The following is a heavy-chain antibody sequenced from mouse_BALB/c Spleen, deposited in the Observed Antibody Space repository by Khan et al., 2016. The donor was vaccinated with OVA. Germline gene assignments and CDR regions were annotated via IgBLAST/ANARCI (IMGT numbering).Heavy chain of an antibody. V-gene: IGHV2-3*01. CDR1: GISLTSYG. CDR3: GKLFYGGISDWYFDV. Sequence: VQLQESGPGLVAPSQSLSITCTVSGISLTSYGVTWVRQPPGKGLEWLGVIWGDGSTNYHSTLRSRLSISKDKSRSQVFLTLNSLQTDDTATYYCGKLFYGGISDWYFDVWGAGTTVTVSS. D-gene: IGHD1-1*01. CDR2: IWGDGST. J-gene: IGHJ1*01.